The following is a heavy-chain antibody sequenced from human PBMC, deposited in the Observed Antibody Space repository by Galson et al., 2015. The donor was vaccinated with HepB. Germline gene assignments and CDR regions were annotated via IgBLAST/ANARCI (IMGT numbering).Heavy chain of an antibody. CDR1: GYTFTSYY. J-gene: IGHJ4*02. V-gene: IGHV1-46*01. CDR2: INPSGGST. D-gene: IGHD6-19*01. Sequence: SVKVSCKASGYTFTSYYMHWVRQAPGQGLEWMGIINPSGGSTSYAQKFQGRVTMTRDTSTSTVYMELSSLRSEDTAVYYCATTVSRYSSGWYLLDYWGQGTLVTVSS. CDR3: ATTVSRYSSGWYLLDY.